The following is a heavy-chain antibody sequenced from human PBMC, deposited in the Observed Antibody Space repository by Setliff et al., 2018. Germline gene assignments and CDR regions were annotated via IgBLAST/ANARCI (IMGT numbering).Heavy chain of an antibody. CDR1: GVTVSAYD. CDR3: ISLWLGYYGLDV. D-gene: IGHD5-18*01. V-gene: IGHV3-15*01. CDR2: IKSKVDGGTT. J-gene: IGHJ6*02. Sequence: LRLSCAASGVTVSAYDMVWVRQAPGKGLEWVGRIKSKVDGGTTDYAAPVKGRFTISRDDSKNTLYLQMNSLKTEDTAVYYCISLWLGYYGLDVWGQGTTVTVSS.